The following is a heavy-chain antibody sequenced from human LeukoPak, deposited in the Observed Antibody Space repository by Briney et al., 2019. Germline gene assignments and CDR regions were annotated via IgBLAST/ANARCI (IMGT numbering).Heavy chain of an antibody. CDR1: GFTFSDCY. J-gene: IGHJ4*02. Sequence: GGSLRLSCAASGFTFSDCYMSWIRQAPGKGLEWVSYISPSDNTIYYADSVKGRFTISRDNAKNSLYLQMNRLRADDTAVYYWTVHATCIGATAAGYFNYWGQGTLVTVSS. V-gene: IGHV3-11*04. CDR3: TVHATCIGATAAGYFNY. CDR2: ISPSDNTI. D-gene: IGHD5-12*01.